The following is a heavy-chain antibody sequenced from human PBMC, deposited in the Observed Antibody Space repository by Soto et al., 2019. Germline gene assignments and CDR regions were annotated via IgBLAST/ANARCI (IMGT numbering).Heavy chain of an antibody. D-gene: IGHD5-18*01. CDR1: GGYISSSNW. J-gene: IGHJ5*02. CDR3: ARAQGILRWFDP. CDR2: IYHSGST. Sequence: QVQLQESGPGLVKPSGTLSLTCAVSGGYISSSNWWSWVRQPPGKGLEWIGEIYHSGSTNYNPSLKSRLTISLDKSKNQFSLKLSSVTAADTAVYYCARAQGILRWFDPWGQGTLVTVSS. V-gene: IGHV4-4*02.